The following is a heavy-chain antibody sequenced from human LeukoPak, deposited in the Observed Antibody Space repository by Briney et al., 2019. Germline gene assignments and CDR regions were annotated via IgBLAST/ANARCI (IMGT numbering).Heavy chain of an antibody. Sequence: SETLSLTCTVSGGSISSSSYYWGWIRQPPGKGLEWIGSIYYSGSTYYNPSLKSRVTISIDTSKNQFSLKLSSVTAADTAVYYCASQGDYGDYWGQGTLVTVSS. V-gene: IGHV4-39*01. CDR2: IYYSGST. J-gene: IGHJ4*02. CDR3: ASQGDYGDY. CDR1: GGSISSSSYY.